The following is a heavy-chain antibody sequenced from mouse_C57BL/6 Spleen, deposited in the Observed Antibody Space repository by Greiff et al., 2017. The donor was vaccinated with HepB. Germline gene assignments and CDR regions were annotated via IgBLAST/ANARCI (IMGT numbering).Heavy chain of an antibody. V-gene: IGHV1-76*01. Sequence: VKLMESGAELVRPGASVKLSCKASGYTFTDYYINWVKQRPGQGLEWIARIYPGSGNTYYNEKFKGKATLTAEKSSSTAYMQLSSLTSEDSAVYFCTRSAYDYHYYAMDYWGQGTSVTVSS. CDR2: IYPGSGNT. CDR3: TRSAYDYHYYAMDY. J-gene: IGHJ4*01. CDR1: GYTFTDYY. D-gene: IGHD2-4*01.